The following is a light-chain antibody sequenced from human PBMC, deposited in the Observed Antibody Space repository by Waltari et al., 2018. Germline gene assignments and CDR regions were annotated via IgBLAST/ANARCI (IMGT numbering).Light chain of an antibody. CDR2: DTS. J-gene: IGKJ1*01. CDR3: KQRSNWPPT. V-gene: IGKV3-11*01. Sequence: IVLTPSPGTLSLSPGERATLSCRASESVSNMLAWYQQKPGNAPRLLIYDTSNRATGIPARFSGSGSGTDFTLTISSLEPEDFAVYYCKQRSNWPPTFGQGTKVEI. CDR1: ESVSNM.